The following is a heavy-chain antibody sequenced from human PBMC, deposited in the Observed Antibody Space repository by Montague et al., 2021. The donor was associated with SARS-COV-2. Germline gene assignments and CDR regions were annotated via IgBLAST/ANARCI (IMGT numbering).Heavy chain of an antibody. CDR3: ARGYSGYEDPNGFDP. CDR1: GGSISSSSYY. Sequence: SETLSLTCTVSGGSISSSSYYWGWIRQPPGKGLEWIGSIYYSGSTYYNPSLKIRVTISVDTSKNQFSLKLSSVTAADTAVYYCARGYSGYEDPNGFDPWGQGTLVPVSS. D-gene: IGHD5-12*01. J-gene: IGHJ5*02. V-gene: IGHV4-39*01. CDR2: IYYSGST.